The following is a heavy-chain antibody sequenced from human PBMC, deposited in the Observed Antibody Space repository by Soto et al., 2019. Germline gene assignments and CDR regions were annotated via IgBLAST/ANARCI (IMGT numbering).Heavy chain of an antibody. CDR3: AREGSHSAYPFAPGIQLWSFDF. CDR1: GGCINTFY. Sequence: XASLSLPCTVCGGCINTFYGSWVRQPAGKGLEWIGRIFSSGSTSFNPSLESRVAMSVDTSKNHFSLNLSSVTAADMAVYYCAREGSHSAYPFAPGIQLWSFDFCGQRALVTVSS. CDR2: IFSSGST. V-gene: IGHV4-4*07. J-gene: IGHJ4*02. D-gene: IGHD5-18*01.